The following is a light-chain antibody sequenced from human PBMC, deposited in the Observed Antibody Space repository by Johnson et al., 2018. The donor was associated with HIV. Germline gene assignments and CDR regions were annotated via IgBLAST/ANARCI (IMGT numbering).Light chain of an antibody. Sequence: QSVLKQPPSVSAAPGQKVTISCSGSSSNIGNNYVSWYQQLPGTAPKLLIYDNNKRPSGIPDRFSGSKSGPSATLGITGLQTGDEAYSYCGTWDSSLGSYVFGTGTKVTVL. V-gene: IGLV1-51*01. CDR3: GTWDSSLGSYV. J-gene: IGLJ1*01. CDR2: DNN. CDR1: SSNIGNNY.